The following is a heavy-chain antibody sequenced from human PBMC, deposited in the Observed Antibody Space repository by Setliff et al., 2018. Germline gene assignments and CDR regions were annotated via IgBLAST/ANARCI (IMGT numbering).Heavy chain of an antibody. CDR1: GYAFTTYY. V-gene: IGHV1-46*01. D-gene: IGHD3-3*01. CDR3: ARENMAKNFWGEHSDY. Sequence: ASVKVSCKASGYAFTTYYMHWVRQAPGQGLEWIGVINPSDGSTTYAQKFQGRVTMTRDTSTNTVYMQLSSLRPEDTAVYYCARENMAKNFWGEHSDYWGQGTLVTVSS. CDR2: INPSDGST. J-gene: IGHJ4*02.